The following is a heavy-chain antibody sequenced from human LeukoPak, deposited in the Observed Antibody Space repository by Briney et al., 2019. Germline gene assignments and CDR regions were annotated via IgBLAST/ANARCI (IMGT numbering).Heavy chain of an antibody. V-gene: IGHV5-51*01. J-gene: IGHJ4*02. Sequence: GASLQISCECGGTIFSTYWNGVGRQLPGKGEEWMGIIYPGDSDATDSPSFQGQVTISADKSIRTAYLQWSSRKATATAIYYCAQVPRPYGVDNWGQGTLVTVSS. CDR2: IYPGDSDA. D-gene: IGHD4-17*01. CDR3: AQVPRPYGVDN. CDR1: GTIFSTYW.